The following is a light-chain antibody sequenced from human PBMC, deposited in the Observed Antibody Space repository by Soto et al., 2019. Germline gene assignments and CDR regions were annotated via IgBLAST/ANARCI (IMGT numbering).Light chain of an antibody. CDR3: KSYAGSNTYV. J-gene: IGLJ1*01. Sequence: QSVLAQPASVSGSPGQSITISCTGTSSDVGGYKYVSWFQQHPGKAPKLMIYEVVQRPSGVPDRFSGSKSGNTASLTVSGLQAADEADYFCKSYAGSNTYVFGSGTKVTVL. CDR1: SSDVGGYKY. V-gene: IGLV2-8*01. CDR2: EVV.